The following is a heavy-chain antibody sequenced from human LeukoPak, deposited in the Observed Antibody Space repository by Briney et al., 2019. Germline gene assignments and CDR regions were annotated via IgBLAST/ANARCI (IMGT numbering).Heavy chain of an antibody. CDR3: AREYGSGSYYNKVFDV. Sequence: GGSLRLPCAASGSTFSSYAMHWVRQAPGKGLEWVAVISYDGSNKYYADSVKGRLTISRDNSKNTLYLQMNSLRSEDTAVYYCAREYGSGSYYNKVFDVWGQGTLVTVSS. CDR1: GSTFSSYA. D-gene: IGHD3-10*01. J-gene: IGHJ4*02. V-gene: IGHV3-30*04. CDR2: ISYDGSNK.